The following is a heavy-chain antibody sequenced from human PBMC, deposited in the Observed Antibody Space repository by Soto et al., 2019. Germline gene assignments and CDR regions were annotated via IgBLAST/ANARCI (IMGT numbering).Heavy chain of an antibody. D-gene: IGHD6-19*01. V-gene: IGHV3-30*18. CDR2: ISYDGSNK. J-gene: IGHJ4*02. Sequence: GGSLRLSCAASGFTFSSYGMHWVRQAPGKGLEWVAVISYDGSNKYYADSVKGRFTISRDNSKNTLYLQMNSLRAEDTAVYYCAKFPGTYTPGIAVGENDYWGQGTLVTVSS. CDR3: AKFPGTYTPGIAVGENDY. CDR1: GFTFSSYG.